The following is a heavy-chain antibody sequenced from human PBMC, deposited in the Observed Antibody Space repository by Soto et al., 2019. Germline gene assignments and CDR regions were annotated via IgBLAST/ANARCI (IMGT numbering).Heavy chain of an antibody. V-gene: IGHV1-18*01. Sequence: GASVKVSCKASGYTFTSYGISWVRQAPGQGLEWMGWISAYNGNTNYEQKLQGRVTMTTDTSTSTAYMELRSLRSDDTAVYYCATYEYGDHAFDILGQGTRANVSS. CDR2: ISAYNGNT. J-gene: IGHJ3*02. CDR1: GYTFTSYG. D-gene: IGHD4-17*01. CDR3: ATYEYGDHAFDI.